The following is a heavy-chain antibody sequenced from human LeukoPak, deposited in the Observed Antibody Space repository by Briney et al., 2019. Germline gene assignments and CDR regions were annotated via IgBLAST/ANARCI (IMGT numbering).Heavy chain of an antibody. CDR1: GFTFSSYS. CDR2: ISSSSSTI. V-gene: IGHV3-48*04. J-gene: IGHJ4*02. CDR3: AKDDYDSSGYYFFDY. Sequence: GGSLRLSCAASGFTFSSYSMNWVRQAPGKGLEWVSYISSSSSTIYYADSVKGRFTISRDNAKNSLYLQMNSLRAEDTAVYYCAKDDYDSSGYYFFDYWGQGTLVTVSS. D-gene: IGHD3-22*01.